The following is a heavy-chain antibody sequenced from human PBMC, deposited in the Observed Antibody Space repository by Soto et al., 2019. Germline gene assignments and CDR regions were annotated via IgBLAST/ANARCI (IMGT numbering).Heavy chain of an antibody. D-gene: IGHD2-2*02. CDR2: IYKSGRT. CDR1: CIAIIISIFS. V-gene: IGHV4-39*02. Sequence: SETLSLTCTLSCIAIIISIFSWGWNRQPPRKRLEWFGRIYKSGRTYYNPSLKSRVTLSVDMSKNQFSLKLSSVTAADTAVYYCARDRYCSSTSCYNYYYYGMDVWGQGTTVT. J-gene: IGHJ6*02. CDR3: ARDRYCSSTSCYNYYYYGMDV.